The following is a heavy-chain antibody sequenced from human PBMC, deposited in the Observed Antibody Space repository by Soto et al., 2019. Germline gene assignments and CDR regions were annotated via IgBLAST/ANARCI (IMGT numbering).Heavy chain of an antibody. CDR2: INSDGSST. CDR3: TRDPAPSGWYDY. V-gene: IGHV3-74*01. Sequence: GSLSISCAASGFTLRYYWMHWVLQAPGKGLVWVSRINSDGSSTSYADSVKGRFIISRDSAKNMLYLQMNSLRAEDTALYYCTRDPAPSGWYDYWGRGNLVTVSS. CDR1: GFTLRYYW. D-gene: IGHD6-19*01. J-gene: IGHJ4*02.